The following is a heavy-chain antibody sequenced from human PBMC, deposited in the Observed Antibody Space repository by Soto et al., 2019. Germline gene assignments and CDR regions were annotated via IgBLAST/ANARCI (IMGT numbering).Heavy chain of an antibody. J-gene: IGHJ4*02. D-gene: IGHD3-16*01. V-gene: IGHV1-3*01. CDR2: INAGNGNT. CDR1: GYTFTSYA. Sequence: ASVKVSCKASGYTFTSYAMHWVRQAPGQRLEWMGWINAGNGNTKYSQKFQGRVTITRDTSASTAYMELSSLRSEDTAVYYCARDGPLFTLEPFDYWGQGTLVTVPQ. CDR3: ARDGPLFTLEPFDY.